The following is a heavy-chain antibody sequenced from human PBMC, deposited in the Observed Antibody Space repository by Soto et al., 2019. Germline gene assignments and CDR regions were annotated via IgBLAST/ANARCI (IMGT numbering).Heavy chain of an antibody. V-gene: IGHV1-69*04. Sequence: SVKVSCKASGGTFSSYTISWVRQAPGQGLEWMGRIIPILGIANYAQKFQGRVTITADKSTSTAYMELSSLRSEDTAVYYCARDDSFGDDFWSGPTDYWGQGTLVTVSS. CDR1: GGTFSSYT. CDR3: ARDDSFGDDFWSGPTDY. D-gene: IGHD3-3*01. CDR2: IIPILGIA. J-gene: IGHJ4*02.